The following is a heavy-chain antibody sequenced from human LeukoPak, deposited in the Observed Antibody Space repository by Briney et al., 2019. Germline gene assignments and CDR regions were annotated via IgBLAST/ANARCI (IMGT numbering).Heavy chain of an antibody. Sequence: SQTLSLPCAISGDSVSSNNVAWNWIRQSPSRGLEWLGRTYYRSKWYNDHAVSMKSRITINPDTSKNQFSLQLNSVTPEDTAVYYCARKGSGSQMDYWGQGTLVTVSS. CDR2: TYYRSKWYN. CDR3: ARKGSGSQMDY. CDR1: GDSVSSNNVA. J-gene: IGHJ4*02. V-gene: IGHV6-1*01. D-gene: IGHD3-10*01.